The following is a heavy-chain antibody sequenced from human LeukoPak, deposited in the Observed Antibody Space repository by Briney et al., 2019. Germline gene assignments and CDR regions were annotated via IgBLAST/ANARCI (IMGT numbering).Heavy chain of an antibody. J-gene: IGHJ5*02. D-gene: IGHD2-15*01. CDR2: INHSGST. CDR3: ARHSIESRYCSGGSCYFRWFDP. V-gene: IGHV4-34*01. Sequence: PSETLSLTCAVYGGSFSGYYWSWIRQPPGKGLEWIGEINHSGSTNYNPSLKSRVTISVDTSKNQFSLKLSSVTAADTAVYYCARHSIESRYCSGGSCYFRWFDPWGQGTLVTVSS. CDR1: GGSFSGYY.